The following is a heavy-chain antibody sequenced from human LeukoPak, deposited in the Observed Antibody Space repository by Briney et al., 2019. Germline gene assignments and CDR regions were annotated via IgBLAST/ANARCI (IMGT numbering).Heavy chain of an antibody. CDR2: ISAYNGNT. J-gene: IGHJ6*03. CDR1: GYTFTGYY. Sequence: ASVKVSCKASGYTFTGYYMHWVRQAPGQGLEWMGWISAYNGNTNYAQKLQGRVTMTTDTSTSTAYMELRSLRSDDTAVYYCARVYFTYYYMDVWGKGTTVTVSS. D-gene: IGHD3-3*01. V-gene: IGHV1-18*04. CDR3: ARVYFTYYYMDV.